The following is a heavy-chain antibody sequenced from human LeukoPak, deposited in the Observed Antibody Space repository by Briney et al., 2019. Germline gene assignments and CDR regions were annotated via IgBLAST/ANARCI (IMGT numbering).Heavy chain of an antibody. CDR2: ISSSSRYT. J-gene: IGHJ4*02. D-gene: IGHD4-17*01. Sequence: PGGSLRLSGTASGFSFSDYYRSWIRQAPGKGLEWMSHISSSSRYTNYADSVKGRFTISRDNAKNSLYLQMNSLRAEDTAVYYCARAYGSEYWGQGTLVTVSS. CDR1: GFSFSDYY. V-gene: IGHV3-11*03. CDR3: ARAYGSEY.